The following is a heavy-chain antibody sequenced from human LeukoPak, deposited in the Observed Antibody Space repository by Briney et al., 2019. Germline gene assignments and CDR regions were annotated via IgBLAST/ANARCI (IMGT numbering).Heavy chain of an antibody. CDR1: GVYISAYY. Sequence: SETLSLTCAVSGVYISAYYWNWIRQPPGKGLEGSGHIYTSGSTNYNPALKSRVTIAVDSSKNQFSLKLSSAAAADTAVYYCARGVAGDLSFDYWGQGTLVTVSS. V-gene: IGHV4-4*09. CDR3: ARGVAGDLSFDY. CDR2: IYTSGST. D-gene: IGHD6-19*01. J-gene: IGHJ4*02.